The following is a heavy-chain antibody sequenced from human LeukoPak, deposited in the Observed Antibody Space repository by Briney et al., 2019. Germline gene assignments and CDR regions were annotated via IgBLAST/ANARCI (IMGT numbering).Heavy chain of an antibody. D-gene: IGHD6-19*01. CDR2: LYAGGSA. Sequence: GGSLRLSCAASGFTVRTNYMSWVRQAPGKGLEWVSLLYAGGSAYYADSVKGRFTISRDNSKNTLYLQMNSLRAEDTAVYYCAKERTPRYSSAWPLDYWGQGTLVTVSS. J-gene: IGHJ4*02. V-gene: IGHV3-66*01. CDR3: AKERTPRYSSAWPLDY. CDR1: GFTVRTNY.